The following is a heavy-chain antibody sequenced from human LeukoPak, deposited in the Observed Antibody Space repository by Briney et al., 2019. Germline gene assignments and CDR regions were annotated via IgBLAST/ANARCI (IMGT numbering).Heavy chain of an antibody. CDR2: ISAYNGNT. J-gene: IGHJ5*02. D-gene: IGHD1-26*01. Sequence: ASVKVSCKASGYTFTSYGIGWVRQAPGQGLEWMGWISAYNGNTNYAQKLQGRVTMTTDTSTSTAYMELRSLRSDDTAVYYCARDYGGIVGALNWFDPWGQGTLVTVSS. V-gene: IGHV1-18*01. CDR3: ARDYGGIVGALNWFDP. CDR1: GYTFTSYG.